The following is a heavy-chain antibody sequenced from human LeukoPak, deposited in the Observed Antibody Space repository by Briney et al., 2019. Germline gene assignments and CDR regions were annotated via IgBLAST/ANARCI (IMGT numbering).Heavy chain of an antibody. J-gene: IGHJ6*03. CDR1: GGSISSYY. CDR3: ARRGSSSSLYYYYYMDV. V-gene: IGHV4-4*09. D-gene: IGHD6-6*01. CDR2: MYTSGST. Sequence: SETLSLTCTVSGGSISSYYWSWIRQPPGKGLEWIGYMYTSGSTNYNPSLKSRVTISVDTSKNQFSLKLSSVTAADTAVYYCARRGSSSSLYYYYYMDVWGKGTTVTVSS.